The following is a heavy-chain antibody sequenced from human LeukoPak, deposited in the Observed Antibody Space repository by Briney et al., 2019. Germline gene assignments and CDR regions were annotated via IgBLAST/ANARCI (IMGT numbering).Heavy chain of an antibody. CDR1: GFTFSTYA. V-gene: IGHV3-23*01. D-gene: IGHD3-3*01. CDR2: ISGFSMGPETT. J-gene: IGHJ6*02. CDR3: ARDSYFDYWGDV. Sequence: GGSLRLSCAASGFTFSTYAMNWVRQAPGKGLEWVSHISGFSMGPETTHYADSVRGRFIISRDNAKNTLLLQMSSLRVEDTAIYYCARDSYFDYWGDVWGQGTTVIVSS.